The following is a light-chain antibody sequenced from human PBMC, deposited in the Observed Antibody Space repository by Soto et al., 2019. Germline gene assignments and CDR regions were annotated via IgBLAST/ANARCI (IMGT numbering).Light chain of an antibody. CDR3: QHYNSYPFS. CDR2: KAS. CDR1: QTISNW. Sequence: DIQMTQSPSTLSASAGDRVTITCRASQTISNWLAWYQQKPGKAPNLLIYKASRLESGVPSRFSGSGSGTEFTLTISSLQPDDFATYYCQHYNSYPFSFGQGTKLEIK. V-gene: IGKV1-5*03. J-gene: IGKJ2*03.